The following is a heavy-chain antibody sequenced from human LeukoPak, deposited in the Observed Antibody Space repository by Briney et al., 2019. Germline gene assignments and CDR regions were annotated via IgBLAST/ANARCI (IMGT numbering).Heavy chain of an antibody. V-gene: IGHV3-66*02. D-gene: IGHD1-26*01. CDR2: IYSGGST. CDR3: ARGVWELPDY. CDR1: GFTISSNY. J-gene: IGHJ4*02. Sequence: GGAPRLFCAASGFTISSNYMRWVRQAPGEGVEWVSVIYSGGSTYYADSVKGRFTISRDNSKNTLYLQMNSLRAEDTAVYYCARGVWELPDYWGQGTLVTVSS.